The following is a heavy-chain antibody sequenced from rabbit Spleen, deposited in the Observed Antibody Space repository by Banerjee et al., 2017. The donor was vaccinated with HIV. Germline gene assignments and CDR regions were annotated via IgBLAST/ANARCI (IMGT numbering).Heavy chain of an antibody. J-gene: IGHJ6*01. Sequence: QEQLVESGGGLVQPEGSLTLTCTASGFSFSSSDYMCWVRQAPGKGLEWISCIAGSSSDFTYSASWAKGRFTISKTSSTTVTLQMTRLTAADTATYFCARDTSSSFSSYGMDLWGPGTLVTVS. V-gene: IGHV1S45*01. D-gene: IGHD1-1*01. CDR2: IAGSSSDFT. CDR1: GFSFSSSDY. CDR3: ARDTSSSFSSYGMDL.